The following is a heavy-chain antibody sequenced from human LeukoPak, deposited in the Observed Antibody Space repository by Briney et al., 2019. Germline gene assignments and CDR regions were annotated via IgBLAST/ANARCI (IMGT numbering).Heavy chain of an antibody. V-gene: IGHV1-69*05. CDR1: GGTFSSYA. CDR3: ARVGGEYSGSAPGKAFNI. Sequence: SVKVSCKASGGTFSSYAISWVRQAPGQGLEWMGGIIPIFGTANYAQKFQGRVTITTDESTSTAYMELSSLRSEDTAVYYCARVGGEYSGSAPGKAFNIGGKGKRSTVS. CDR2: IIPIFGTA. D-gene: IGHD5-12*01. J-gene: IGHJ3*02.